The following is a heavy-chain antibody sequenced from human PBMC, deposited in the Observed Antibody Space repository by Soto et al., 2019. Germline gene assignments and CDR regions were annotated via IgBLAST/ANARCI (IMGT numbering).Heavy chain of an antibody. V-gene: IGHV4-31*03. Sequence: SETLSLTCTVSGGSISSGGYYWSWIRQHPGKDLEWIGYIYYSGSTYYNPSLKSRVTISVDTSKNQFSLKLSSVTAADTAVYYCERVVDTAMVDYWGQGTLVTVSS. J-gene: IGHJ4*02. D-gene: IGHD5-18*01. CDR2: IYYSGST. CDR3: ERVVDTAMVDY. CDR1: GGSISSGGYY.